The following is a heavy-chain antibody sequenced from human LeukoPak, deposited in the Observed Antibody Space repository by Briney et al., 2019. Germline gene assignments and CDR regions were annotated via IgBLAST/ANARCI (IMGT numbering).Heavy chain of an antibody. V-gene: IGHV3-23*01. CDR1: GFTFSSYA. D-gene: IGHD3-22*01. Sequence: GGSLRLSCAASGFTFSSYAMSWVRQAPGKGLEWVSAISGSGGSTYYADSVKGRFTISRDNSKNTLYLQMNSLRAEDTAVYYCAKDHGREYYYDSGGIGYWGQGTLVTVSS. CDR2: ISGSGGST. CDR3: AKDHGREYYYDSGGIGY. J-gene: IGHJ4*02.